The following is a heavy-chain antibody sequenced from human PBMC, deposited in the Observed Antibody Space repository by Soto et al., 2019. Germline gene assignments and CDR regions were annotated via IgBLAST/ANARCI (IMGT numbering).Heavy chain of an antibody. CDR1: GGTFSSYA. D-gene: IGHD5-12*01. J-gene: IGHJ3*02. CDR3: AREETGRDGYTDAFDI. V-gene: IGHV1-69*13. Sequence: SVKVSCKASGGTFSSYAISWVRQAPGQGLEWMGGIIPIFGTANYAQKFQGRVTITADESTSTAYMELSSLRSEDTAVYYCAREETGRDGYTDAFDIWGQGTMVNVSS. CDR2: IIPIFGTA.